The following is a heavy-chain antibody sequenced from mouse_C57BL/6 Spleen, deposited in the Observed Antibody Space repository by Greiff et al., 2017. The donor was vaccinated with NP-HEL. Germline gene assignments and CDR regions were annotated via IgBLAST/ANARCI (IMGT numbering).Heavy chain of an antibody. V-gene: IGHV1-54*01. Sequence: QVQLQQSGAELVRPGTSVKVSCKASGYAFTNYLIEWVKQRPGQGLEWIGVINPGSGGTNYNEKFKGKATLTADKSSSTAYMQLSSLTSEDSAVYFCARSEGIYYGSSYDYWGQGTTLTVSS. CDR2: INPGSGGT. J-gene: IGHJ2*01. CDR3: ARSEGIYYGSSYDY. D-gene: IGHD1-1*01. CDR1: GYAFTNYL.